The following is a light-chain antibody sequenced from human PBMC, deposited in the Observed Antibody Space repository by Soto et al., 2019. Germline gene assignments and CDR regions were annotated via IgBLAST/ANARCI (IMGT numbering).Light chain of an antibody. J-gene: IGKJ1*01. CDR2: GAS. Sequence: LTQSPESLSLAPGERGTLSFRASQTVSSNYLAWCQQRPGQAPRLLIYGASTRAAGIPDRFSGSGSGTDFTLTISDVQPEDFALYYCHQRQSWARTFGQGTKVDIK. CDR1: QTVSSNY. V-gene: IGKV3D-20*02. CDR3: HQRQSWART.